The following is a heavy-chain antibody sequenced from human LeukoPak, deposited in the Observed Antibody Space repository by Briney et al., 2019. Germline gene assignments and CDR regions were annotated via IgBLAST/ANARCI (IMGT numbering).Heavy chain of an antibody. CDR2: ISSSSSYI. CDR1: GFTFGSYS. J-gene: IGHJ4*02. V-gene: IGHV3-21*01. Sequence: PGGSLRLSCAASGFTFGSYSMNWVRQAPGKGLEWVSSISSSSSYIYYADSVKGRFTISRDNAKNSLYLQMNSLRAEDTAVYYCASVIRGHFDYWGQGTLVTVSS. CDR3: ASVIRGHFDY. D-gene: IGHD2-21*01.